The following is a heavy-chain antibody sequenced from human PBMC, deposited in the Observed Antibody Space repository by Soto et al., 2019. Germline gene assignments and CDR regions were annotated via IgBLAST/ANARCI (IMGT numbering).Heavy chain of an antibody. CDR2: ISGSGDST. V-gene: IGHV3-23*01. Sequence: EVQLLESGGGLVQPGGSLRLSCAASGFTFSSYAMSWVRQAPGKGLEWVSGISGSGDSTYYADSVKGRLTISRDNAKNTRYLQMNSLRAEDTAVYYCAKGVPGIAVAGTGYFQHWGQGTLVTVSS. D-gene: IGHD6-19*01. CDR3: AKGVPGIAVAGTGYFQH. CDR1: GFTFSSYA. J-gene: IGHJ1*01.